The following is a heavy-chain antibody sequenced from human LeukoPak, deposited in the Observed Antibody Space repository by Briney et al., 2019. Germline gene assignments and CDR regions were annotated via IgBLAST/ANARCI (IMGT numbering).Heavy chain of an antibody. J-gene: IGHJ4*02. Sequence: ASVKVSCKVSGYTLTELSMHWVRQAPGKGLEWMGGFDPEDGETIYAQKFQGRVTMTENTSTDTAYMELSSLRSEDTAVYYCATDLYYYYDSSGYMRDYWGQGTLVTVSS. D-gene: IGHD3-22*01. CDR2: FDPEDGET. V-gene: IGHV1-24*01. CDR3: ATDLYYYYDSSGYMRDY. CDR1: GYTLTELS.